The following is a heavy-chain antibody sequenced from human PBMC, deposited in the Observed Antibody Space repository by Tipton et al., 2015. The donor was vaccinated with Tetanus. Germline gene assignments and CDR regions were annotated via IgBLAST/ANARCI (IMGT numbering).Heavy chain of an antibody. CDR1: GYSFTGYY. V-gene: IGHV1-2*02. J-gene: IGHJ4*02. Sequence: QLVQSGAEVTKPGASVKVSCRASGYSFTGYYIHWPRQAPGQGLEWMGCINSNNGGTNYAQKFQGSVTTTRDTSISTAYMELSRLRSDDTAVYYCARELGGSGFPDYWGQGTLVTVSS. CDR3: ARELGGSGFPDY. D-gene: IGHD3-10*01. CDR2: INSNNGGT.